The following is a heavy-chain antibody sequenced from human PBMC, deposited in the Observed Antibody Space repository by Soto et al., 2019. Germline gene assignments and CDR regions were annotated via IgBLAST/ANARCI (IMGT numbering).Heavy chain of an antibody. CDR2: ISSSSSYI. Sequence: EVQLVESGGGLVKPGGSLRLSCAASGFTFSSYSMNWVRQAPGKGLEWVSSISSSSSYIYYADSVKGRFTISRDNAKNSLYLHMNSLRAEDTAVYYCARLRDYGDYVDYWGQGTLVTVSS. CDR1: GFTFSSYS. V-gene: IGHV3-21*01. D-gene: IGHD4-17*01. J-gene: IGHJ4*02. CDR3: ARLRDYGDYVDY.